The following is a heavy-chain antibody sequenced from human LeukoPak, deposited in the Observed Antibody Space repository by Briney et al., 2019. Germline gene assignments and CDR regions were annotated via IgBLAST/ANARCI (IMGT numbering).Heavy chain of an antibody. V-gene: IGHV1-69*13. Sequence: SVKVSCKASGGTFISYAISWVRQAPGQGLEWMGGIIPIFGTANYAQKFQGRVTITADESTSTAYMELSSLRSEDTAVYYCARDQLRGQWLAHHFDYWGQGTLVTVSS. J-gene: IGHJ4*02. CDR1: GGTFISYA. CDR3: ARDQLRGQWLAHHFDY. CDR2: IIPIFGTA. D-gene: IGHD6-19*01.